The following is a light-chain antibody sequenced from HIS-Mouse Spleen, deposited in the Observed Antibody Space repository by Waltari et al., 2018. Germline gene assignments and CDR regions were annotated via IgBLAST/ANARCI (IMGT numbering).Light chain of an antibody. CDR3: AAWDDSLNGNYV. Sequence: QSVLTQPPSASGTPGQRVTISCSGSSSNIGSNTVHWYQQLPGTAPNLPIYSNNQRPSWVPDRFSGSKSGTSASLAVSGLQAEDEADYYCAAWDDSLNGNYVFGTGTKVTVL. V-gene: IGLV1-44*01. J-gene: IGLJ1*01. CDR2: SNN. CDR1: SSNIGSNT.